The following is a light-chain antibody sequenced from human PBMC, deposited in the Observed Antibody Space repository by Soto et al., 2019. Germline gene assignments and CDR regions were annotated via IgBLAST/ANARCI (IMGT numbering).Light chain of an antibody. Sequence: EIVMTQSPAALSASPGERVNLSCRASQSVSSNLAWYQQKPGQPPRLLIYGASTRATGIPARFSGSGSGTGFTLTISSLQSEDFAVYYCQQYNNWPQGTFGQGTKLEMK. J-gene: IGKJ2*02. CDR1: QSVSSN. V-gene: IGKV3-15*01. CDR3: QQYNNWPQGT. CDR2: GAS.